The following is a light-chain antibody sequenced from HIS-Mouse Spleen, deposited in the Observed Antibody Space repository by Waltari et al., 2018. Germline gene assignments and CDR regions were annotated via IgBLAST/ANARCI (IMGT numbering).Light chain of an antibody. CDR1: SSDVGSDNL. J-gene: IGLJ3*02. Sequence: QSALTQPASVSGSPGQSITISCPGTSSDVGSDNLVSWYQQHPGKAPQLMIYEGSKRPSGVSNRFSGSKSGNTASLTISGLQAEDEADYYCCSYAGSSTWVFGGGTKLTVL. V-gene: IGLV2-23*01. CDR2: EGS. CDR3: CSYAGSSTWV.